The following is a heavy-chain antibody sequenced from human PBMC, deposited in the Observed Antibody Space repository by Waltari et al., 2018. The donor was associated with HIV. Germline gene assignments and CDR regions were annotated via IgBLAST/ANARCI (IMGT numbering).Heavy chain of an antibody. V-gene: IGHV3-30*18. D-gene: IGHD3-22*01. CDR1: GFTFSSYG. Sequence: QVQLVESGGGVVQPGRSLRLSCAASGFTFSSYGMHWVRQAPGKGREWVAVISYDGSNKYYADSVKGRFTISRDNSKNTLYLQMNSLRAEDTAVYYCANWLGPKVLSSRTSYDSSGWGQGTLVTVSS. CDR2: ISYDGSNK. CDR3: ANWLGPKVLSSRTSYDSSG. J-gene: IGHJ4*02.